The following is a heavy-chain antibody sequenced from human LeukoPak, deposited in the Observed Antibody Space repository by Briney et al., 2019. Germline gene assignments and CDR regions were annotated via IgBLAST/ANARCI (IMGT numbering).Heavy chain of an antibody. V-gene: IGHV1-24*01. Sequence: ASVKVSCKVSGYTLTELSMHWVRQAPGKGLEWMGGFDPEDGETIYAQKFQGRVTMTEDTSTDTAYTELSSLRSEDTAVYYCATGAKPYYYGSGSPVHFDYWGQGTLVTVSS. CDR3: ATGAKPYYYGSGSPVHFDY. D-gene: IGHD3-10*01. J-gene: IGHJ4*02. CDR1: GYTLTELS. CDR2: FDPEDGET.